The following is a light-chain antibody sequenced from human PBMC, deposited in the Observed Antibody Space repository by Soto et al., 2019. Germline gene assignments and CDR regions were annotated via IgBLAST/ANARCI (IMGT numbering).Light chain of an antibody. V-gene: IGLV1-47*02. Sequence: QSVLTQPPSISGAPGQRVTISCTGSSSNIGAGSDVHWYQRLPGTAPKLLVFDDNQRPSGVPDRFSDSKSGTSASLAISGLRSEDEADYYCAAWDNSLSGRVFGGGTKLTVL. CDR3: AAWDNSLSGRV. J-gene: IGLJ3*02. CDR1: SSNIGAGSD. CDR2: DDN.